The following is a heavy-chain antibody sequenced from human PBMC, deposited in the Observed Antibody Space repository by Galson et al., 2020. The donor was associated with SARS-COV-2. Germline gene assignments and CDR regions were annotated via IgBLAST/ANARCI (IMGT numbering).Heavy chain of an antibody. Sequence: SETLSLTCTVSGGSISSYYWSWIRQPPGKGLEWIGYIYYSGSTNYNPSLKSRVTISVDTSKNQFSLKLSSVTAADTAVYYCARAGELLIELSLWGQGTLVTVSS. CDR2: IYYSGST. CDR1: GGSISSYY. V-gene: IGHV4-59*01. CDR3: ARAGELLIELSL. D-gene: IGHD1-26*01. J-gene: IGHJ4*02.